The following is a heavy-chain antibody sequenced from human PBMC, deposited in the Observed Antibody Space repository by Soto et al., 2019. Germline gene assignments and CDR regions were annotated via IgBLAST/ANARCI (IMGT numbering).Heavy chain of an antibody. CDR1: GFTFRSYG. J-gene: IGHJ4*02. CDR2: ISYDGSNK. CDR3: ARLLREGILRATTPIGY. V-gene: IGHV3-30*03. D-gene: IGHD1-26*01. Sequence: GASLRLSCAASGFTFRSYGMHWVRQAPGKGLEWVAAISYDGSNKYYADSVKGRFTVSRDNSENTLSLEMNSLTTEDTAVYYCARLLREGILRATTPIGYWGQGTRVTVSS.